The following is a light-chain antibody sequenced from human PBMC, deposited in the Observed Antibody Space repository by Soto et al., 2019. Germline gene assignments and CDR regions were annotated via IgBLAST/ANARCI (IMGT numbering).Light chain of an antibody. CDR2: DVS. Sequence: EIVLTQSPATLSLSPGDRATLSCGASQNVGNYFLAWYQQKPGLAPRLLIFDVSNRFTGIPDRFSGSGSGTDFTLALRRLEPEDSAVQYCQQCGASLTFGGGNKV. V-gene: IGKV3D-20*01. CDR1: QNVGNYF. CDR3: QQCGASLT. J-gene: IGKJ4*01.